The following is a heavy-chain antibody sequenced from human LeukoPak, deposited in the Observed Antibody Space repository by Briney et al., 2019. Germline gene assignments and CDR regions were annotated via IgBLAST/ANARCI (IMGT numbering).Heavy chain of an antibody. Sequence: SVKVSCKASGGTFSSYAFSWVRQAPGQGLEWMGGIIPIFGTANYAQKFQGRVTITTDESTSTAYMELSSLRSEDTAVYYCAITPDYYYDSSGYSHFDYWGQGTLVTVSS. CDR3: AITPDYYYDSSGYSHFDY. CDR2: IIPIFGTA. V-gene: IGHV1-69*05. CDR1: GGTFSSYA. D-gene: IGHD3-22*01. J-gene: IGHJ4*02.